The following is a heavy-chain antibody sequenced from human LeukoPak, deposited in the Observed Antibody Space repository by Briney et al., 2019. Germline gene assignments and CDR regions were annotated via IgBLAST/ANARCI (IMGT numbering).Heavy chain of an antibody. Sequence: PSETLSLTCAVYGGSFSGYYWSWIRQPPGKGLEWIGEINHSGSTNYNPSLKSRVTISVDTSKNQFSLKLSSVTAADTAVYYCARHRDYDSSPNDYWGQGTLVTVSS. J-gene: IGHJ4*02. CDR1: GGSFSGYY. V-gene: IGHV4-34*01. CDR2: INHSGST. CDR3: ARHRDYDSSPNDY. D-gene: IGHD3-22*01.